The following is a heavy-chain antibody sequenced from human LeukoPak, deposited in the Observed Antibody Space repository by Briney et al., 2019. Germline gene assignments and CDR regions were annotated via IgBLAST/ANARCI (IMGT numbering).Heavy chain of an antibody. CDR2: IYTSGST. CDR1: GGSISNYY. Sequence: SETLSLTCTVSGGSISNYYWSWIRQPPGKGLEWIGRIYTSGSTNYNPSLKSRVTMSVDTSKNQFSLKLSSVTAADTAVYYCARDRGVRKDYYYYYGMDVWGQGTTVTVSS. V-gene: IGHV4-4*07. CDR3: ARDRGVRKDYYYYYGMDV. J-gene: IGHJ6*02. D-gene: IGHD3-10*01.